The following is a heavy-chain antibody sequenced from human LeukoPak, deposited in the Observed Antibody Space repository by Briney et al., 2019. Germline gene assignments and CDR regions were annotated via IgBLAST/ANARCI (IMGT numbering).Heavy chain of an antibody. CDR3: ARIFGRRRDIVVVPAAMRIDY. V-gene: IGHV4-4*07. CDR1: GGSISSYY. CDR2: IYTSGST. J-gene: IGHJ4*02. Sequence: SETLSLTCTVSGGSISSYYWSWIRQPAGKGLEWIGRIYTSGSTNYNPSLKSRVTMSVDTSKNQFSLKLSSVTAADTAVYYCARIFGRRRDIVVVPAAMRIDYWGQGTLVTVSS. D-gene: IGHD2-2*01.